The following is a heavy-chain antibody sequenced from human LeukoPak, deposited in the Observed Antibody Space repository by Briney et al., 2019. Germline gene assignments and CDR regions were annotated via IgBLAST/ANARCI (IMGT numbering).Heavy chain of an antibody. CDR2: VYISGNT. Sequence: SETLSPTCTVSGGSISDFYWSWIRQPAGKGLEWIGRVYISGNTNYNPSLKSRVTMSLDTSKNHFSLRLSSVTAADTAVYYCARNAGDYWGQGTLVTVSS. V-gene: IGHV4-4*07. J-gene: IGHJ4*02. CDR3: ARNAGDY. D-gene: IGHD1-1*01. CDR1: GGSISDFY.